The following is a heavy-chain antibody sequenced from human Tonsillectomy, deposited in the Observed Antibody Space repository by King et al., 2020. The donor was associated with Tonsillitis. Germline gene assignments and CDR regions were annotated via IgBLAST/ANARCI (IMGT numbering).Heavy chain of an antibody. Sequence: VQLGESGGGLVQPGGSLRLSCASSVFTFSSYWMHWVRQAPGRGRVWVSRIKSDGSSTSNADSVKGRFTISRDNAKNTQYLQMNRLRAEDTAVYFCTRVRTVGFDAFDIWGQGTMVTVSS. CDR3: TRVRTVGFDAFDI. CDR2: IKSDGSST. V-gene: IGHV3-74*01. D-gene: IGHD1/OR15-1a*01. J-gene: IGHJ3*02. CDR1: VFTFSSYW.